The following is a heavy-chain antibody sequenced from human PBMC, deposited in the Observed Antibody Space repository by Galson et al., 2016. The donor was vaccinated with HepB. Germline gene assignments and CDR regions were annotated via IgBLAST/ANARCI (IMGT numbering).Heavy chain of an antibody. D-gene: IGHD4-17*01. CDR3: ARPATVTSAYYYGMDV. CDR1: GFTLSDYY. J-gene: IGHJ6*02. Sequence: SLRLSCAASGFTLSDYYMSWIRQAPGQGLEWVSYISSSDSSIYYADSVKGRFTVSRDNARNSLYLQMNSLRAEDTAVYYCARPATVTSAYYYGMDVWGQGTTVTVSS. CDR2: ISSSDSSI. V-gene: IGHV3-11*01.